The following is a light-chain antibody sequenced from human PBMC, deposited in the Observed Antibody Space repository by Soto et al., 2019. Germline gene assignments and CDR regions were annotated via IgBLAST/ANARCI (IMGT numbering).Light chain of an antibody. CDR3: HQSNNWPYT. V-gene: IGKV3-15*01. CDR2: DAS. Sequence: VMTQSPATLSVSPGERVTLSCRASQSVSDNLAWYQQKPGQAPRLLIYDASTRATGIPARFSGSGSGTEFTLTISSLQSEDFAVYFCHQSNNWPYTFGQGTKLDIK. J-gene: IGKJ2*01. CDR1: QSVSDN.